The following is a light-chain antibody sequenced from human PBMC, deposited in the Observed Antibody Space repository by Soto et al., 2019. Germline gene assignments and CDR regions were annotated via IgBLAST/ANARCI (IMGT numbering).Light chain of an antibody. CDR1: SSNIGNNY. V-gene: IGLV1-51*01. Sequence: SVLTQPPSVSAAPGQKLTISCSGSSSNIGNNYVSWYQQLPGTAPKLLIYDNNKRPSGIPDRFSGSKSGTSATLGITGLQTGDEADYYCGTWDSSLSAVVFGGGTKLTVL. CDR2: DNN. CDR3: GTWDSSLSAVV. J-gene: IGLJ2*01.